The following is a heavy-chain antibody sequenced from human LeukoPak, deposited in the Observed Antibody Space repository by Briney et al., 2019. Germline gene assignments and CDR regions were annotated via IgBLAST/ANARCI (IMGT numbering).Heavy chain of an antibody. V-gene: IGHV3-30*04. D-gene: IGHD2-2*02. Sequence: PGGSLRLSCAASGFTFSSYAMHWVRQAPGKGLEWVAVISYDGSNKYYADSVKGRFTISRDNSKNTLYLQMNSLRAEDTAVYYCAKATEVSVVVPAAINWGQGTLVTVSS. J-gene: IGHJ4*02. CDR1: GFTFSSYA. CDR3: AKATEVSVVVPAAIN. CDR2: ISYDGSNK.